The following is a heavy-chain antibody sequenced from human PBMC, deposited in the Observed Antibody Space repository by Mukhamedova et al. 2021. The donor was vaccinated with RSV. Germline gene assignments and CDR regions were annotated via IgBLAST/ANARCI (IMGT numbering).Heavy chain of an antibody. J-gene: IGHJ4*02. CDR2: ISAYNGNT. Sequence: GWISAYNGNTNYAQKLQGRVTMTTDTSTSTAYMELRSLRSDDTAVYYCARAGGAFEGVTDLFDYWGERTLVTVSS. D-gene: IGHD2-21*02. CDR3: ARAGGAFEGVTDLFDY. V-gene: IGHV1-18*01.